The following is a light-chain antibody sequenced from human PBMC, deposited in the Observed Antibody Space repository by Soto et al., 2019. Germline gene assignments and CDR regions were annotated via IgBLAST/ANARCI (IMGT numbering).Light chain of an antibody. V-gene: IGLV2-14*01. Sequence: QPVLTQPASVSASPGQSITISCTGTSSDVGRYNYVSWFQHHSGKAPKLIIFKVSNRPSGVSNRFSGSKSGNTASLTISGLQAEDEADYYCSSYTSSSTLYVFGTGTKLTVL. CDR2: KVS. J-gene: IGLJ1*01. CDR1: SSDVGRYNY. CDR3: SSYTSSSTLYV.